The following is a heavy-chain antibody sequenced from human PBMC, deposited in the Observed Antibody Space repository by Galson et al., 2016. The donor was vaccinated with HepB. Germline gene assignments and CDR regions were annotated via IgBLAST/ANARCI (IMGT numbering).Heavy chain of an antibody. CDR1: GGSISNDNW. CDR3: ARDVGGLIEGVRGGNLYYDAFDV. Sequence: ETLSLTCTVSGGSISNDNWWSWVRQSPGKGLEWVANINEDGTKRNYMESMKGRFTISRDNAQNSLYLQMYSLTAEDTAMYFCARDVGGLIEGVRGGNLYYDAFDVWGHGTMVTVSS. V-gene: IGHV3-7*03. CDR2: INEDGTKR. J-gene: IGHJ3*01. D-gene: IGHD2-2*01.